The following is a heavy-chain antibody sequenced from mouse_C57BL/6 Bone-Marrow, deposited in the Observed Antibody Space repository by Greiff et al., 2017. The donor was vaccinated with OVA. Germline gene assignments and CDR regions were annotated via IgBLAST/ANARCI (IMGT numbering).Heavy chain of an antibody. J-gene: IGHJ1*03. CDR3: ARTVAPGFDV. CDR1: GFTFSDYG. CDR2: ISSGSSTI. V-gene: IGHV5-17*01. Sequence: VMLVESGGGLVKPGGSLKLSCAASGFTFSDYGMHWVRQAPEKGLEWVAYISSGSSTIYYADTVKGRFTISRDNAKNTLFLQMTSLRSEDTAMYYCARTVAPGFDVWGTGTTVTVSS. D-gene: IGHD1-1*01.